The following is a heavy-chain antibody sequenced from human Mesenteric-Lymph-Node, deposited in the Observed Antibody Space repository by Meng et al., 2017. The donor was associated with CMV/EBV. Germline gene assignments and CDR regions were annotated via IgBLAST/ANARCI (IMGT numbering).Heavy chain of an antibody. CDR3: SREAAAGSFDP. Sequence: GESLKISCAASGFTFSSYWMHWVRQAPGKGLVWVSRINSDGSSTSYADSVKGRFTISRDNAKNTLYLQMNSLRAEDTAVYYCSREAAAGSFDPWGQGTLVTVSS. D-gene: IGHD6-13*01. CDR2: INSDGSST. J-gene: IGHJ5*02. V-gene: IGHV3-74*01. CDR1: GFTFSSYW.